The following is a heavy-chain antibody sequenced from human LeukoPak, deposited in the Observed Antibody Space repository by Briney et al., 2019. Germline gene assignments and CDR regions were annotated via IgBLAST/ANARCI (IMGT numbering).Heavy chain of an antibody. CDR1: GFTFSSYS. D-gene: IGHD1-26*01. V-gene: IGHV3-21*01. J-gene: IGHJ4*02. CDR2: ISSSSSYI. Sequence: GGSLRLSCAASGFTFSSYSINWVRQAPGKGLEWVSSISSSSSYIYYADSVKGRFTISRDNAKNSLYLQMNSLRAEDTAVYYCAREPPRKVGATTDFDYWGQGTLVTVSS. CDR3: AREPPRKVGATTDFDY.